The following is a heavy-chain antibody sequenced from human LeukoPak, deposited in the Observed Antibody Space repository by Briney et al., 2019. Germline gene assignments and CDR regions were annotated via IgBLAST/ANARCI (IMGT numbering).Heavy chain of an antibody. CDR1: GGSISSYY. V-gene: IGHV4-59*01. Sequence: SETLSLTCTVSGGSISSYYWSWIRQPPGKGLEWIGYIYYSGSTNYNPSLKSRVTISVDTSKNQFSLKLGSVTAADTAVYYCAREEVYYDSSGFWDYWGQGTLVTVSS. CDR3: AREEVYYDSSGFWDY. D-gene: IGHD3-22*01. J-gene: IGHJ4*02. CDR2: IYYSGST.